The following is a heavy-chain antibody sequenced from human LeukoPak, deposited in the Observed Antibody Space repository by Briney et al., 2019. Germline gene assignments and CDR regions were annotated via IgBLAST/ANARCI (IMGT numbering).Heavy chain of an antibody. D-gene: IGHD6-13*01. V-gene: IGHV4-59*08. CDR2: IYYSGST. CDR3: ARHLGSSSWFDY. CDR1: GGSISSYY. J-gene: IGHJ4*02. Sequence: SETLSLTCTVSGGSISSYYWSWIRQPPGKGLEWIGYIYYSGSTNYNPSLKSRVTISVDTSKNQFSLKLSSVTAADTAVYYCARHLGSSSWFDYWGQGTLVTVSS.